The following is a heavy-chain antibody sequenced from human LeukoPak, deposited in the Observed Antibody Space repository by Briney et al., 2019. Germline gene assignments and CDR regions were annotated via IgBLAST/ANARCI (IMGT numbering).Heavy chain of an antibody. D-gene: IGHD1-26*01. J-gene: IGHJ4*02. CDR2: ISYSGSTT. Sequence: PSETLSLTCTVSGGSSSSSSVYWGWIRQPPGKGLEWIATISYSGSTTSYNPSLKSRVTISVDTSKNQFSLKLNTVTAADTAVYYCVRRTSGSYSDYWGQGTLVTVSS. V-gene: IGHV4-39*01. CDR1: GGSSSSSSVY. CDR3: VRRTSGSYSDY.